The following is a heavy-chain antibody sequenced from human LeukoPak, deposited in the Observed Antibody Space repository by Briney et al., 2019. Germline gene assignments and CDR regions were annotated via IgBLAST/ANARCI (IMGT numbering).Heavy chain of an antibody. J-gene: IGHJ1*01. Sequence: PGGSLRLSCAASGFTFSSYSMNWVRQAPGKGLEWVSSISSSSSYIYYADSVKGRFTISRDNAKNSLYLQMNSLRAEDTAVYYCAREYSGSFGFQHWGQGTLVTVSS. V-gene: IGHV3-21*01. D-gene: IGHD1-26*01. CDR1: GFTFSSYS. CDR3: AREYSGSFGFQH. CDR2: ISSSSSYI.